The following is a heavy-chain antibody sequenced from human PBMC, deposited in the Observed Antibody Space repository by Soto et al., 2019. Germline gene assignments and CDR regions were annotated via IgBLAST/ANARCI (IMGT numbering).Heavy chain of an antibody. CDR2: ISAYNGNT. D-gene: IGHD4-4*01. CDR3: ARDFPMTRVTTGDYYYYGMDV. J-gene: IGHJ6*02. Sequence: ASVKVSCKASGYTFTSYGISWVRQAPGQGLEWMGWISAYNGNTNYAQKLQGRVTMTTDTSTSTAYMELRSLRSDDTAVYYCARDFPMTRVTTGDYYYYGMDVWGQGTTVTVSS. V-gene: IGHV1-18*01. CDR1: GYTFTSYG.